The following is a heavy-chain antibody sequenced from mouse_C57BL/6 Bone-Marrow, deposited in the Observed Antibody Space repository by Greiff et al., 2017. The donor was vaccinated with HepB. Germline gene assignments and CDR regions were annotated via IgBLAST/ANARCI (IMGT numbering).Heavy chain of an antibody. J-gene: IGHJ1*03. D-gene: IGHD1-1*01. V-gene: IGHV1-80*01. CDR1: GYAFSSYW. CDR2: IYPGDGDT. Sequence: VQRVESGAELVKPGASVKISCKASGYAFSSYWMNWVKPRPGKGLEWIGQIYPGDGDTNYNGKFKGKATLTADKSSSTAYMQLSSLTSEDSAVYFCARHYGSSDDWYFDVWGTGTTVTVSS. CDR3: ARHYGSSDDWYFDV.